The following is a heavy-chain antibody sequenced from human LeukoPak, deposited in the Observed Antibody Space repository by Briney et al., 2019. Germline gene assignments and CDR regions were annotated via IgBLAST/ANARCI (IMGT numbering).Heavy chain of an antibody. J-gene: IGHJ4*02. CDR2: LFYTGST. V-gene: IGHV4-39*02. Sequence: SETLSLTCTVSRGSISSSGYYWGWIRQPPGKGLEWIGNLFYTGSTYYNPSLKSRATISVDTSKNQFSLRLSSVTAADTAVYYCARGGVVVTAPFDFWGQGTLVTVSS. CDR1: RGSISSSGYY. D-gene: IGHD2-21*02. CDR3: ARGGVVVTAPFDF.